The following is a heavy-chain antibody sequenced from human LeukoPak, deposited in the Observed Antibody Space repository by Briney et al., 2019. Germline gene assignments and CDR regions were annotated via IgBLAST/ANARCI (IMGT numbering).Heavy chain of an antibody. J-gene: IGHJ4*02. CDR2: IGAAGDT. Sequence: GGSLRLSCAASGFTFSNYDMHWVRQATGKGLEWVSAIGAAGDTYYPASVRGRSTTSRENAKNSLYLQMNSLTAGDTAVYYCVRVAKERVGGVYYFDDWGQGTPVTVSS. D-gene: IGHD1-1*01. CDR3: VRVAKERVGGVYYFDD. CDR1: GFTFSNYD. V-gene: IGHV3-13*01.